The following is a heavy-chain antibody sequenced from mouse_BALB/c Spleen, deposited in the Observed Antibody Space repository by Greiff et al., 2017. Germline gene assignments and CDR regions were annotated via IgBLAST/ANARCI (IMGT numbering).Heavy chain of an antibody. CDR2: ISDGGSYT. CDR1: GFTFSDYY. J-gene: IGHJ4*01. V-gene: IGHV5-4*02. CDR3: ARALWLRHYAMDH. D-gene: IGHD2-2*01. Sequence: DVKLVESGGGLVKPGGSLKLSCAASGFTFSDYYMYWVRQTPEKRLEWVATISDGGSYTYYPDSVKGRFTISRDNAKNNLYLQMSSLKSEDTAMYYCARALWLRHYAMDHWGQGTSVTVSS.